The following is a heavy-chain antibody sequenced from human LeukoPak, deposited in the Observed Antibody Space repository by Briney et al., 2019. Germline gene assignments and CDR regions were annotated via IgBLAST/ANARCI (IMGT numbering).Heavy chain of an antibody. CDR3: ARGLLTRFGYSSSSPGGFDY. V-gene: IGHV3-7*01. CDR1: GFMFNNYW. CDR2: IKQDGSEK. Sequence: GGSLRLSCAASGFMFNNYWMSWVRQAPGKGLEWVAKIKQDGSEKYYVDSVKGRFTISRDNARNSLYLQVNSLRAEDTAVYYCARGLLTRFGYSSSSPGGFDYWGQGTLVTVSS. J-gene: IGHJ4*02. D-gene: IGHD6-13*01.